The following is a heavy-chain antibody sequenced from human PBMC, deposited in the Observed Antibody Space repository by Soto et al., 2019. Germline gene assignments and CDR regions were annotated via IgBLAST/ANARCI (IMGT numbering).Heavy chain of an antibody. CDR3: AKDLKVSGGFHGSLNYYYGMDV. J-gene: IGHJ6*02. CDR2: ISYDGNVK. CDR1: GSSFSNHG. Sequence: SRRLSCAASGSSFSNHGMQWVRQAPGKGLEWVAVISYDGNVKYYTDSVKGRFTISRDNSQSTLFLQMDSLRPEDAAVYYCAKDLKVSGGFHGSLNYYYGMDVWGQGTTVTVSS. V-gene: IGHV3-30*18. D-gene: IGHD3-10*01.